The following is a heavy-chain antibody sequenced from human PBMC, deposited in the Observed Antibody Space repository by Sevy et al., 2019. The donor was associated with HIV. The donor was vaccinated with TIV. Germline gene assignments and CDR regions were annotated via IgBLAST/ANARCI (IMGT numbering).Heavy chain of an antibody. Sequence: ASVKVSCKVSEYTVTKLPMHWVRQAPGKGLEWMGGFDPEENEIIYAQNFQGRVTMTQDTSTDTAYMELRSLRSEDTAVYYCATLDFWSDYPPYGTDLWGQGTKVTVSS. CDR1: EYTVTKLP. J-gene: IGHJ6*01. V-gene: IGHV1-24*01. CDR2: FDPEENEI. CDR3: ATLDFWSDYPPYGTDL. D-gene: IGHD3-3*01.